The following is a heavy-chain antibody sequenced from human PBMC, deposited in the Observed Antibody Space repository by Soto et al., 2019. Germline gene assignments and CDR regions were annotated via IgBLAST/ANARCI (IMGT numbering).Heavy chain of an antibody. CDR1: GDTFTDYY. J-gene: IGHJ4*02. Sequence: QVQLVQSGAEVKKPGASVKVSCKASGDTFTDYYIHWVGQAPGQGLEWMGTVNPSGGHTTYAQHVQGRLTMTTTRSPGTLCRALASLTSEETAIVFCAMGGHVVVLTAALDCWGQGTLVPVSP. CDR2: VNPSGGHT. D-gene: IGHD2-21*02. V-gene: IGHV1-46*01. CDR3: AMGGHVVVLTAALDC.